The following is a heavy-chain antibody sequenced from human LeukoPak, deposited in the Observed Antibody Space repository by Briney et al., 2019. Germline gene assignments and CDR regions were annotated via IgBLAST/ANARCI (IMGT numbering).Heavy chain of an antibody. CDR3: ARASMVRGVIGY. J-gene: IGHJ4*02. CDR1: GGSFSGYY. Sequence: SETLSLTCAVYGGSFSGYYWSWIRQPPGKGLEWIGEINHSGSTNYNPSLKSRATISVDTSKNQFSLKLSSVAAADTAVYYCARASMVRGVIGYWGQGTLVTVSS. D-gene: IGHD3-10*01. V-gene: IGHV4-34*01. CDR2: INHSGST.